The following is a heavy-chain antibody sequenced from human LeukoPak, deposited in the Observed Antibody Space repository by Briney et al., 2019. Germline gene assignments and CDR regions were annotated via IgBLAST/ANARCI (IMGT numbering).Heavy chain of an antibody. D-gene: IGHD1-26*01. V-gene: IGHV3-13*01. CDR1: GFTFSSYD. CDR2: IGTAGDT. Sequence: GGSLRLSCAASGFTFSSYDMHWVRHATGKGLEWVSAIGTAGDTYYPGSVKGRFTISRENAKNSLYLQMNSLRAGDTAVYYCARGTQGGSYQFDYWGQGTLVTVSS. CDR3: ARGTQGGSYQFDY. J-gene: IGHJ4*02.